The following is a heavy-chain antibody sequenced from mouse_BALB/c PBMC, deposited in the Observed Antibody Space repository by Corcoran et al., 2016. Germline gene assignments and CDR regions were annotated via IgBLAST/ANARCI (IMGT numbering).Heavy chain of an antibody. D-gene: IGHD2-3*01. Sequence: EVQLQQSGAELVKPGASVKLSYTASGFNIKDTYMHWVKQRPEQGLEWIGRIDPANGNTKYDPKFQGKATITADTSSNTAYLQLSSLTSEDTAVYYCARWWLLPSAAYWGQGTLVTVSA. CDR1: GFNIKDTY. CDR3: ARWWLLPSAAY. V-gene: IGHV14-3*02. CDR2: IDPANGNT. J-gene: IGHJ3*01.